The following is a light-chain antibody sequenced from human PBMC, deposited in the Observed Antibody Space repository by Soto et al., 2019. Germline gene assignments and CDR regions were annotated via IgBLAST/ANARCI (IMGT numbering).Light chain of an antibody. CDR1: QGIKNW. V-gene: IGKV1-12*01. Sequence: DIQMTQSPSYVSASVGDRVTITCRASQGIKNWLAWYQQKPGKAPNLLIYTGSSLQSGVPSRFSGSGSGTDFTLTINSLQPEDFATYYCQHAASFPITFGQGTRLEIK. CDR3: QHAASFPIT. J-gene: IGKJ5*01. CDR2: TGS.